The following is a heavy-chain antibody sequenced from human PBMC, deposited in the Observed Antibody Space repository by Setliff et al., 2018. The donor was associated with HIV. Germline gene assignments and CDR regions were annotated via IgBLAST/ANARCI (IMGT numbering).Heavy chain of an antibody. CDR1: GYSISSGYY. Sequence: PSETLSLTCAVSGYSISSGYYWGWIRQPPGKRLEWIGSLFYGGSTHYTPSLKSRVSISVDTSKNQFSLRLSSVTAADTAVYYCARFDDNGYWVDLWGQGTLVTVSS. J-gene: IGHJ4*02. CDR2: LFYGGST. CDR3: ARFDDNGYWVDL. D-gene: IGHD3-22*01. V-gene: IGHV4-38-2*01.